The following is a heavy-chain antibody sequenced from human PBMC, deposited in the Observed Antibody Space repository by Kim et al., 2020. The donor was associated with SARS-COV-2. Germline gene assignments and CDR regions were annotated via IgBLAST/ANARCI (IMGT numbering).Heavy chain of an antibody. D-gene: IGHD3-9*01. CDR3: ARDARERYFDWLLIDY. Sequence: GGSLRLSCAASGFTFSSYGMHWVRQAPGKGLEWVAVIWYDGSNKYYADSVKGRFTISRDNSKNTLYLQMNSLRAEDTAVYYCARDARERYFDWLLIDYWGQGTLVTVSS. V-gene: IGHV3-33*01. CDR2: IWYDGSNK. J-gene: IGHJ4*02. CDR1: GFTFSSYG.